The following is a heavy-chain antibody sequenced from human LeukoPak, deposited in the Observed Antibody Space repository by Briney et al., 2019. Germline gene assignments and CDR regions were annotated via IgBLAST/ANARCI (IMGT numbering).Heavy chain of an antibody. Sequence: GGSLRLSCAASGFTFGSYAMSWVRQAPGKGLEWVSTISRSGGHTYYADSVKGRFTVSRDNSGNTLYLQMSTLRAEDTAVYYCAKAFSTIAARPEGFDYWGQGTLVTVSS. CDR1: GFTFGSYA. V-gene: IGHV3-23*01. J-gene: IGHJ4*02. D-gene: IGHD6-6*01. CDR2: ISRSGGHT. CDR3: AKAFSTIAARPEGFDY.